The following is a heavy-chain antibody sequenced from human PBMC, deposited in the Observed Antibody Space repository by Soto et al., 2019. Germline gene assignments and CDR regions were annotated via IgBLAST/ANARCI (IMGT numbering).Heavy chain of an antibody. CDR1: GGTFSSYA. Sequence: QVQLVQSGAEVKKPGSSVKVSCKASGGTFSSYAISWVRQAPGQGLEWMGGIIPIFGTANYAQKFQGRVTITADESTSTAYMELSSLRSEDTAVYYCARMGPSYCGGDDCYSEGVWIDYWGQGTLVTVSS. D-gene: IGHD2-15*01. V-gene: IGHV1-69*01. CDR2: IIPIFGTA. J-gene: IGHJ4*02. CDR3: ARMGPSYCGGDDCYSEGVWIDY.